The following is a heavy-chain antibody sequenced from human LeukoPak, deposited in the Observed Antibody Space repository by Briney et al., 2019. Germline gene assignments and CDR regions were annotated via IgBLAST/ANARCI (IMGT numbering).Heavy chain of an antibody. CDR1: GGSISSYY. Sequence: PSETLSLTCTVSGGSISSYYWSWIRQPPGKGLEWIGYIYYSGNTYYNPSLKSRVTISVDTSKNQFSLNLSSVTAADTAVYYCAREMTTVTVNWFDPWGQGTLVTVSS. V-gene: IGHV4-59*08. J-gene: IGHJ5*02. CDR2: IYYSGNT. D-gene: IGHD4-11*01. CDR3: AREMTTVTVNWFDP.